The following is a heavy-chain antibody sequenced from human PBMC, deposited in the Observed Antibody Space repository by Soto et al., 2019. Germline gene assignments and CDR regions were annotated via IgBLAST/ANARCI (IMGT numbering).Heavy chain of an antibody. CDR1: GGTFSSYT. D-gene: IGHD3-10*01. Sequence: QVQLVQSGAEVKKPGSSVKVSCKASGGTFSSYTISWVRQAPGQGLEWMGRIIPILGIANYAQKFQGRVTITADKPTSTAYMELSSLRSEETAVYYCASGGGFYYGSGSWGNWFDPWGQGTLVTVSS. CDR3: ASGGGFYYGSGSWGNWFDP. V-gene: IGHV1-69*02. CDR2: IIPILGIA. J-gene: IGHJ5*02.